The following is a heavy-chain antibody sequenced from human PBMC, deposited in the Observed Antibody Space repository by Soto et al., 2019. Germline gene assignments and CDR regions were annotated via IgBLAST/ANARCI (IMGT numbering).Heavy chain of an antibody. CDR1: GFTFSSYA. CDR2: ISGSGGST. V-gene: IGHV3-23*01. J-gene: IGHJ4*02. Sequence: EVQLLESGGGLVQPGGSLRLSCAACGFTFSSYAMSWVRQAPGKWLEWVSAISGSGGSTYYADSVKGRFTSARDNSKNALYLQMNGLRAEDTALYYCAPHLGFGELYYWGQGTLVTVSA. D-gene: IGHD3-10*01. CDR3: APHLGFGELYY.